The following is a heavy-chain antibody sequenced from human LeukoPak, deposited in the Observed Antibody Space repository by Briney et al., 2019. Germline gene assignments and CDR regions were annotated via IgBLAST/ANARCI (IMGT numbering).Heavy chain of an antibody. CDR2: TDQVEGER. V-gene: IGHV3-7*01. D-gene: IGHD6-13*01. J-gene: IGHJ5*02. Sequence: GGSLRLSCTASGFTFSSYWMSWVRQAPGKGLEWVANTDQVEGERYYVDSVKGRFIISRDNAKNSLFLQMSSLRVEDTAVYYCAREAAAGLDPWGQGTLVTVSS. CDR1: GFTFSSYW. CDR3: AREAAAGLDP.